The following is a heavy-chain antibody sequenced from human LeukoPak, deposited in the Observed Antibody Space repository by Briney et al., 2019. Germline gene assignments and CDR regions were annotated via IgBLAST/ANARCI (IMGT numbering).Heavy chain of an antibody. CDR3: ARLYYYDSSGSMTFDF. J-gene: IGHJ4*02. D-gene: IGHD3-22*01. CDR1: GGSISSYY. Sequence: ETLSLTCTVSGGSISSYYWSWIRQPPGKGLEWIGYIYYSGSTNYNPSLKSRVTISVDTSKNQFSLKLSSVTAADTAVYYCARLYYYDSSGSMTFDFWGQGTLVTVSS. CDR2: IYYSGST. V-gene: IGHV4-59*08.